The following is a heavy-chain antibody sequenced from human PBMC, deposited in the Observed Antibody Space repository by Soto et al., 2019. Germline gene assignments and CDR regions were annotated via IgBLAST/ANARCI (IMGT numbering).Heavy chain of an antibody. V-gene: IGHV4-61*01. D-gene: IGHD3-22*01. CDR1: CGSVSSGSYY. Sequence: SETLSLTCTVSCGSVSSGSYYWNWIRQPPGKGLEWIGYIYYSGSTHYNPSLNSRVIISVDTSKNQFSLMLSSVTAADTAVYYCASYSDSSGFLAFFDYWGRGTLVTVSS. CDR3: ASYSDSSGFLAFFDY. J-gene: IGHJ4*02. CDR2: IYYSGST.